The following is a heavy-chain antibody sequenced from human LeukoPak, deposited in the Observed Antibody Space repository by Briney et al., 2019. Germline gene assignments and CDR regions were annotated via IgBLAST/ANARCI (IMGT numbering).Heavy chain of an antibody. CDR2: IRYDGNIQ. D-gene: IGHD6-19*01. CDR1: GFPFGSYA. V-gene: IGHV3-30*02. Sequence: GGSLRLSCAVAGFPFGSYAMHWVRQAPGKGLEWVAFIRYDGNIQYYADSVKGRFTISRDNSKDTLYLQMSSLRVEDTAVYYCATIAMAGPFDYWGQGTLVTVSS. J-gene: IGHJ4*02. CDR3: ATIAMAGPFDY.